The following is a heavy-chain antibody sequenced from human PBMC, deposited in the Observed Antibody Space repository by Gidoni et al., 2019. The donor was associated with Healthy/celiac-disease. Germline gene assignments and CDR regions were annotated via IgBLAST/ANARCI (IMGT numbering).Heavy chain of an antibody. Sequence: QVQLVESGGGVVQPGRSLRLSCAASGFTFSSYGMHWVRQAPGKGLEWVAVIWYDGSNKYYADSVKGRFTISRDNSKNTLYLQMNSLRAEDTAVYYCARDFTIFGVVTSWYYYYGMDVWGQGTTVTVSS. CDR3: ARDFTIFGVVTSWYYYYGMDV. D-gene: IGHD3-3*01. CDR2: IWYDGSNK. J-gene: IGHJ6*02. CDR1: GFTFSSYG. V-gene: IGHV3-33*01.